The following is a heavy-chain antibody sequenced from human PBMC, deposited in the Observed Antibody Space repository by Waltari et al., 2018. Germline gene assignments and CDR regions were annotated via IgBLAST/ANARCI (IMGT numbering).Heavy chain of an antibody. J-gene: IGHJ5*02. CDR1: GYTFPGYY. Sequence: QVQLVQSGAEVKKPGSSVKVSCTASGYTFPGYYMPWVRQAPGQGLEWMGWINPNSGGTNYAQKFQGRVTMTRDTSISTAYMELSRLRSDDTAVYYCARAVGDYGWFDPWGQGTLVTVSS. CDR3: ARAVGDYGWFDP. V-gene: IGHV1-2*02. D-gene: IGHD4-17*01. CDR2: INPNSGGT.